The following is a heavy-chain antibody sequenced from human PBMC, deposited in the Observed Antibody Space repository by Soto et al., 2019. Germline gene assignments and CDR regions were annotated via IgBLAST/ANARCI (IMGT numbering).Heavy chain of an antibody. CDR1: GFSLSTSGVG. Sequence: SGPTLVNPTQTLTLTCTFSGFSLSTSGVGVGWIRQPPGKALEWLALIYWDDDKRYSPSLKSRLTITKDTSKNQVVLTMTNMDPVDTATYYWAHTAIVTGTTGYWGQGTLVTVSS. CDR3: AHTAIVTGTTGY. V-gene: IGHV2-5*02. J-gene: IGHJ4*02. CDR2: IYWDDDK. D-gene: IGHD1-7*01.